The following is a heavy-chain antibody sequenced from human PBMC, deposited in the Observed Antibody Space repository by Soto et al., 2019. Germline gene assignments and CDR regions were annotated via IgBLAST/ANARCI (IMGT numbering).Heavy chain of an antibody. J-gene: IGHJ4*02. CDR2: FSATSENT. Sequence: EVQLLESGGGLVQPGGSLRLSCVGSGFFFSSYTMTWVRQAPGKGLEWVSSFSATSENTYYADSVRGRFNISRDNSKNPLFLQMNSLTAEDTAMYYCAKARDQQWVRLPFDYWGQGILVIVSS. CDR1: GFFFSSYT. D-gene: IGHD6-19*01. V-gene: IGHV3-23*01. CDR3: AKARDQQWVRLPFDY.